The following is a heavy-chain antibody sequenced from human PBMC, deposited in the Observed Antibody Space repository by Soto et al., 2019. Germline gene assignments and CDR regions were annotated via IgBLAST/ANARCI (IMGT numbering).Heavy chain of an antibody. J-gene: IGHJ4*02. CDR2: IWYDGSKI. V-gene: IGHV3-33*01. CDR3: ARDLRKGSYFDY. Sequence: GGSLRLSCAASGFSFSVYGMHWVRQAPGKGLEWVALIWYDGSKISYADSVKGRFTISRDNSKNTLYLQMDSLRAEDTALYYCARDLRKGSYFDYWGQGTRVTVSS. CDR1: GFSFSVYG.